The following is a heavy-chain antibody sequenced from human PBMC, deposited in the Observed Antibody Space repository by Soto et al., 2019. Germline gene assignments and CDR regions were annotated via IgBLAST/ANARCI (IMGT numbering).Heavy chain of an antibody. J-gene: IGHJ6*02. CDR3: AATVPYYGSGVYYYGMDV. V-gene: IGHV1-58*01. CDR2: IVVGSGNT. D-gene: IGHD3-10*01. CDR1: GFTFTSSA. Sequence: RASVKVSCKASGFTFTSSAVQWVRQARGQRLEWIGWIVVGSGNTNYAQKFQERVTITRDMSTSTAYMELSSLRSEDTAVYYCAATVPYYGSGVYYYGMDVWGQGTTVTVSS.